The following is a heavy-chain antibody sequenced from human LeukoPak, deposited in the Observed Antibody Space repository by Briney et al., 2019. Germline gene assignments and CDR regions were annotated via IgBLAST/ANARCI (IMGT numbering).Heavy chain of an antibody. D-gene: IGHD5-18*01. CDR1: GGTFSGYY. Sequence: SETLTLTCAVSGGTFSGYYWSWIRQPPGKGLEWTGEINHSGSTNYNPSLKSRVTISVDTSKNQFSLKLSSVTAADTAVYYCARGRYSYGYCAFDIWGQGTMVTVSS. CDR2: INHSGST. J-gene: IGHJ3*02. V-gene: IGHV4-34*01. CDR3: ARGRYSYGYCAFDI.